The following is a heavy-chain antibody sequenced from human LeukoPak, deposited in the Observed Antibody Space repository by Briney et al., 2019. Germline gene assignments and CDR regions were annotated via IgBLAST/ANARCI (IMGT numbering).Heavy chain of an antibody. V-gene: IGHV1-69*01. CDR1: GGTFSSYA. D-gene: IGHD3-3*01. Sequence: SVKVSCKASGGTFSSYAISWVRQAPGQGLEWMGGIIPIFGTANYAQKFQGRVTITADESTSTAYMEPSSLRSEDTAVYYCASGSTYYDFWSGYLFSFYYYYMDVWGKGTTVTVSS. CDR2: IIPIFGTA. J-gene: IGHJ6*03. CDR3: ASGSTYYDFWSGYLFSFYYYYMDV.